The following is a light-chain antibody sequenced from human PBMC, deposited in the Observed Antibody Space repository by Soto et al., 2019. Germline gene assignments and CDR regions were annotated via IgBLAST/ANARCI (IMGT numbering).Light chain of an antibody. CDR2: KAS. CDR1: QGISVW. CDR3: QQYNSYS. J-gene: IGKJ1*01. V-gene: IGKV1-5*03. Sequence: DIQMTQSPSTLSASVGDRVTITCRASQGISVWLAWYQQKAGKAPRLLIYKASTLKSGVPSRFSGSGSGTEFTLTISSLQPDDFATYYCQQYNSYSFGQGTKVDIK.